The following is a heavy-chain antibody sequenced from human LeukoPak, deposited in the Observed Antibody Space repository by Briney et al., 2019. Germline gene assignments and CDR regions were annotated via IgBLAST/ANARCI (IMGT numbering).Heavy chain of an antibody. CDR1: GFTFSSYA. CDR2: ISGSGGST. V-gene: IGHV3-23*01. J-gene: IGHJ6*02. CDR3: AKDLGIAARRYYYGMDV. Sequence: PGGSLRLSCAASGFTFSSYAMSWVRQAPGKGLERVSDISGSGGSTYYADSVKGRFTISRDNSKNTLYLQMNSLRAEDTAVYYCAKDLGIAARRYYYGMDVWGQGTTVTVSS. D-gene: IGHD6-6*01.